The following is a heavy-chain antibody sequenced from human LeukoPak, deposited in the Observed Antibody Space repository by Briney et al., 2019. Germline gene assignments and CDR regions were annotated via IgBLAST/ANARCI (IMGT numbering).Heavy chain of an antibody. CDR1: GFTFSNYT. CDR2: ISSSYSDYI. D-gene: IGHD2-2*01. CDR3: ARDSGYAGSVPFDY. Sequence: GGSLRLSCAASGFTFSNYTMNWVRQAPGNGLEWVSSISSSYSDYIYYADSVKGRFTVSRDNAKNSLYLQMKSLRAEDTAVYYCARDSGYAGSVPFDYWGQGTLVTVSS. J-gene: IGHJ4*02. V-gene: IGHV3-21*01.